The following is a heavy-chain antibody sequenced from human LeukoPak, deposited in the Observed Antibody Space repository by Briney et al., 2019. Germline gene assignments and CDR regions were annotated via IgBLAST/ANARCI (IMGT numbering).Heavy chain of an antibody. Sequence: GGSLRLSCAASGFTFSNACMSWVRQAPGKGLEWVGRIKSKTDGGTTDYAAPVKGRFTISRDDSKNTLYLQMNSLKTEDTAVYYCSLRLGAVAGTLYDYWGQGTLVTVSS. V-gene: IGHV3-15*01. CDR3: SLRLGAVAGTLYDY. J-gene: IGHJ4*02. D-gene: IGHD6-19*01. CDR1: GFTFSNAC. CDR2: IKSKTDGGTT.